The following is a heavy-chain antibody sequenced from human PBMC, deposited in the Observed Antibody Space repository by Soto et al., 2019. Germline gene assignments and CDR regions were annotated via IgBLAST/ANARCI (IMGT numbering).Heavy chain of an antibody. V-gene: IGHV3-33*01. Sequence: HPGGSLRLSCAASGFTFSNYGMHWVRQAPGKGLEWVAVIWYDGSNKYYADSVKGRFTISRDNSKNTLYLQMNSLRAEDTAVYYCTRTVAGPYYSGMDVWGQGTTVTVSS. CDR1: GFTFSNYG. CDR3: TRTVAGPYYSGMDV. CDR2: IWYDGSNK. J-gene: IGHJ6*02. D-gene: IGHD6-19*01.